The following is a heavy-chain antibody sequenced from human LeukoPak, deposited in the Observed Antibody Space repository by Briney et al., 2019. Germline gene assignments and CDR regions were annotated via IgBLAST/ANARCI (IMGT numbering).Heavy chain of an antibody. CDR2: IYSGGST. CDR1: GFTVRSNY. D-gene: IGHD3-22*01. CDR3: ASHYDSSGYYSADY. Sequence: GGSLRLSCAASGFTVRSNYMSWVRQAPGKGLDWVSVIYSGGSTYYADSVKGRFTISRDNSKNTLYLQMNSLRAEDTAVYYCASHYDSSGYYSADYWGQGTLVTVSS. J-gene: IGHJ4*02. V-gene: IGHV3-53*01.